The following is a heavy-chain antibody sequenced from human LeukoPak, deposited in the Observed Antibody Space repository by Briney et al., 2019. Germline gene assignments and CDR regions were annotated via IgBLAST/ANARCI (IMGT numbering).Heavy chain of an antibody. V-gene: IGHV1-58*01. D-gene: IGHD3-10*01. CDR2: IVVGTGKT. CDR1: GFTNSNSS. CDR3: AATSIRMVQRIIYYGKDV. J-gene: IGHJ6*02. Sequence: TSVKVSCTASGFTNSNSSVQWVRQARGQRPEWIGWIVVGTGKTNYAQRLQERVTITRDMSTGTVDMELSSLRSEDTAVYYCAATSIRMVQRIIYYGKDVWGQGTAVTVSS.